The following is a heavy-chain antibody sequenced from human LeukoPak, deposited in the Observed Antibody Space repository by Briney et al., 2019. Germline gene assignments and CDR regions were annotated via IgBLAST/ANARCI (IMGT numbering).Heavy chain of an antibody. CDR1: GFTFSSYG. CDR3: AKDHSPYYDILTGYSNWFDP. J-gene: IGHJ5*02. CDR2: IRYDGSNK. Sequence: GGSLRLSCAASGFTFSSYGMHWVRQAPGKGLEWVAFIRYDGSNKYYADSVKGRFTISRDNSKNTLYLQMNSLRAEDTAVYYCAKDHSPYYDILTGYSNWFDPWGQGTLVTVSS. V-gene: IGHV3-30*02. D-gene: IGHD3-9*01.